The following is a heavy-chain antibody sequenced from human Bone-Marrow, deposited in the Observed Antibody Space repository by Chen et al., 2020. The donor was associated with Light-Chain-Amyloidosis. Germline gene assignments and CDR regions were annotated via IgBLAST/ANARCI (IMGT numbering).Heavy chain of an antibody. V-gene: IGHV3-74*01. J-gene: IGHJ6*03. CDR3: VREVAGGRYYYYYYMDV. CDR2: INSDGSST. Sequence: EVQLVESGGGLVQPGGSLRLSCAASGFTFSSYWMHWVRQAPGKGLVWVSRINSDGSSTSYADSVKGRFTISRDNAKNALYLQMNSLRAEDTAVYYCVREVAGGRYYYYYYMDVWGKGTTVTVSS. CDR1: GFTFSSYW. D-gene: IGHD6-13*01.